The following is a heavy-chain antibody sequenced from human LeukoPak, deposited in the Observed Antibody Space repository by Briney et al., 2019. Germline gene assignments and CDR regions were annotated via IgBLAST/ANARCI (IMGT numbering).Heavy chain of an antibody. V-gene: IGHV1-8*01. J-gene: IGHJ4*02. CDR2: MNPNSGNT. D-gene: IGHD2-15*01. CDR3: ARVYCSGGSCYSHFDY. Sequence: ASVKVSCKASGYTFTSYDINWVRQATGQGLEWMGWMNPNSGNTGYAQKFQGRVTMTRNTSISTAYMELSSLRSDDTAVYYCARVYCSGGSCYSHFDYWGQGTLVTVSS. CDR1: GYTFTSYD.